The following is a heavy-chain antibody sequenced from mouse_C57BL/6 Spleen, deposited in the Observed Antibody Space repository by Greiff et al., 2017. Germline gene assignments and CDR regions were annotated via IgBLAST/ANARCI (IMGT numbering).Heavy chain of an antibody. CDR1: GYTFTDYE. CDR2: IDPETGGP. J-gene: IGHJ2*01. CDR3: TNYYDYLFDD. V-gene: IGHV1-15*01. Sequence: VQLQQSGAELVRPGASVTLSCKASGYTFTDYEMHWVKQTPVHGLEWIGTIDPETGGPAYNQKFKGKANLTVDKSSSTAYMERRILTSEDSAVYYCTNYYDYLFDDGGQGTTLTVSS. D-gene: IGHD2-4*01.